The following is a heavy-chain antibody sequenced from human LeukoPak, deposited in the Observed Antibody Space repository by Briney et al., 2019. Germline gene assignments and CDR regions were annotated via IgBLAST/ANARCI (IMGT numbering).Heavy chain of an antibody. CDR2: FSYSGST. J-gene: IGHJ4*02. CDR1: GGSISSSNYY. V-gene: IGHV4-39*01. CDR3: ARGWYSGS. D-gene: IGHD1-26*01. Sequence: SETLSLTCTVCGGSISSSNYYWGWIRQPPGMGLEWIGSFSYSGSTFYSPSLKSRLTISVDTSKNQFSLKLSSVTAADTAVYYCARGWYSGSWGQGTLVTVSS.